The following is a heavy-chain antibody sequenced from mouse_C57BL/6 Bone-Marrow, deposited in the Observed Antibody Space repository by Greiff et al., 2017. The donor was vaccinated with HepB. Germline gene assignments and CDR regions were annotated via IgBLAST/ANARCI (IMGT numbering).Heavy chain of an antibody. CDR1: GYTFTNYW. V-gene: IGHV1-63*01. D-gene: IGHD1-1*01. CDR3: ARSYYYGSSLAY. Sequence: VQRVESGAELVRPGTSVKMSCKASGYTFTNYWIGWAKQRPGHGLEWIGDIYPGGGYTNYNEKFKGKATLTADKSSSTAYMQFSSLTSDDSALYYCARSYYYGSSLAYWGQGTLVTVSA. J-gene: IGHJ3*01. CDR2: IYPGGGYT.